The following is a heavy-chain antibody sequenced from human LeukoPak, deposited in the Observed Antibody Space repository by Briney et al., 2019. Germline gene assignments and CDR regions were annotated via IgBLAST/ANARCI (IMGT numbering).Heavy chain of an antibody. CDR1: GFTFSSYW. V-gene: IGHV3-7*01. CDR3: ARDLGSSGWYGYYYYGMDV. CDR2: IKQDGGEK. Sequence: GGSLRLSCAASGFTFSSYWMSWVRQAPGKGLEWVANIKQDGGEKYYVDSVKGRFTISRDNAKNSLYLQMNSLRAEDTAVYYCARDLGSSGWYGYYYYGMDVWGQGTTVTVSS. D-gene: IGHD6-19*01. J-gene: IGHJ6*02.